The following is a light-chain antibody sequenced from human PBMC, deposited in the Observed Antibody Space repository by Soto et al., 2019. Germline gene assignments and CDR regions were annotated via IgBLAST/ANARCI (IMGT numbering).Light chain of an antibody. CDR3: QQYNSYPLT. Sequence: DIQMTQSPSTLSASVGERVTITCRASQSISSWLAWYQQKPGKAPKFLIYKASNLESGVPSRFSGSGSGTEFTLTISSLQPDDLATYYCQQYNSYPLTFGGGTKVEIK. J-gene: IGKJ4*01. V-gene: IGKV1-5*03. CDR2: KAS. CDR1: QSISSW.